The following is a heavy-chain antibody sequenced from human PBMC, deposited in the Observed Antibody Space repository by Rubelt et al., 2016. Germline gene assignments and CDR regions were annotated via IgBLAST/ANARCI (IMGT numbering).Heavy chain of an antibody. CDR1: GFSFSNYA. CDR3: AKGQGSSGGLVDGYYYYYNIDV. CDR2: LHSSDSP. Sequence: EVQLVESGGGLVQPGGSLRLSCAASGFSFSNYAMNWVRRAPGKGLEWVSLLHSSDSPYYADSVKGRFTISRDTSKNTLYLHMNSLRAEDTAVYYRAKGQGSSGGLVDGYYYYYNIDVWGQGTTVTVSS. J-gene: IGHJ6*02. D-gene: IGHD3-16*01. V-gene: IGHV3-66*01.